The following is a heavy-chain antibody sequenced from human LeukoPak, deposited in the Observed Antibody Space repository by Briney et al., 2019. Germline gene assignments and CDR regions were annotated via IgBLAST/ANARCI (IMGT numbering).Heavy chain of an antibody. V-gene: IGHV4-61*02. Sequence: SETLSLTCTVSGGSISSSSYYWSWIRQPAGKGLEWIGRIYTSGSTNYNPSLKSRVTISVDTSKNQFSLKLSSVTAADTAVYYCAREVRTMIVVVIPNPQYYYYYMDVWGKGTTVTISS. CDR2: IYTSGST. J-gene: IGHJ6*03. CDR1: GGSISSSSYY. CDR3: AREVRTMIVVVIPNPQYYYYYMDV. D-gene: IGHD3-22*01.